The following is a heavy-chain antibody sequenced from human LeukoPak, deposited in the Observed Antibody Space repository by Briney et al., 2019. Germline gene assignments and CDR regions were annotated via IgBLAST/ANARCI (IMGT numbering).Heavy chain of an antibody. CDR2: ICDSGRTI. D-gene: IGHD3-22*01. V-gene: IGHV3-11*01. CDR3: ARDRLGDYDHSGYYDK. CDR1: GFTFSDYY. Sequence: GWSLTLSCAAPGFTFSDYYMSWIRQAPGKGLESVSYICDSGRTIYYADSVKGRFTISRDNAKNSVYLQMNNLGAEDTAVYYCARDRLGDYDHSGYYDKWGQGTLVTVSS. J-gene: IGHJ4*02.